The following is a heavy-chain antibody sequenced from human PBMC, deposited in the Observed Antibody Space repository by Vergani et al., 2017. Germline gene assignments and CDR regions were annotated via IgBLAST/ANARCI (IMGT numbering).Heavy chain of an antibody. V-gene: IGHV4-34*01. CDR3: ARGGRRGYSLIEY. D-gene: IGHD5-18*01. CDR1: GGSFSGYY. Sequence: QVQLQESGAGLSKPSETLSLTCAVYGGSFSGYYWSWIRQPPGKGLEWIGEINHSGSTNYNPSLKSRVTISVDTSKNQFSLKLSSVTAADTAVYYCARGGRRGYSLIEYWGQGTLVTVSS. J-gene: IGHJ4*02. CDR2: INHSGST.